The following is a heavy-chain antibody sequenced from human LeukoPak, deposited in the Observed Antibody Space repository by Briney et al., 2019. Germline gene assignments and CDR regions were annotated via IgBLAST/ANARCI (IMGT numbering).Heavy chain of an antibody. V-gene: IGHV4-59*01. CDR2: IYNSGST. CDR1: GGSISSFH. D-gene: IGHD2-21*01. J-gene: IGHJ4*02. CDR3: ARGRIVGP. Sequence: SETLSLTCTVSGGSISSFHWSWIRQPPGKGLEWIGYIYNSGSTNYNPSLKSRVTISVDTSKNQFSLKLSSVTAAGTAVYYCARGRIVGPWGQGTLVTVSS.